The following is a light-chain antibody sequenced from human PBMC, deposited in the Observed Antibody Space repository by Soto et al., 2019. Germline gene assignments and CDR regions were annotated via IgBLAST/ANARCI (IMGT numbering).Light chain of an antibody. Sequence: QSALTQPASVSGSPGQSITISCTGTRSDVGGYNFVSWYQQFPGKAPKLMIYEVRNRPSGISNRFSGSKSGNTASLTISGLQAEDAADYYCSSYTSSGTLEVFGTGTKLTVL. J-gene: IGLJ1*01. CDR2: EVR. CDR1: RSDVGGYNF. V-gene: IGLV2-14*01. CDR3: SSYTSSGTLEV.